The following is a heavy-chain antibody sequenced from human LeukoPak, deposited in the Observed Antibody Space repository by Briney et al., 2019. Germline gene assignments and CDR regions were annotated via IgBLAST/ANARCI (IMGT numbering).Heavy chain of an antibody. CDR3: ARGYTTTWYYFDL. J-gene: IGHJ5*02. CDR2: IHHSGST. V-gene: IGHV4-39*07. D-gene: IGHD6-13*01. CDR1: GGSITSGVYY. Sequence: SETLSLTCSVSGGSITSGVYYWVWIRQSLGKGLEWIGSIHHSGSTYHKPSLESRVTISVDTSKNQFSLKMISVTAADTAVYFCARGYTTTWYYFDLWGPGTQVIVSS.